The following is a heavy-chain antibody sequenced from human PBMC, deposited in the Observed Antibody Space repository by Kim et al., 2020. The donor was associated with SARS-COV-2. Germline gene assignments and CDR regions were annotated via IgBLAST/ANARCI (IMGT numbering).Heavy chain of an antibody. CDR1: GFTFSNAW. J-gene: IGHJ6*02. D-gene: IGHD5-18*01. Sequence: GGSLRLSCAASGFTFSNAWMSWVRQAPGKGLEWVGRIKSKTDGGTTDYAAPVKGRFTISRDDSKNTLYLQMNSLKTEDTAVYYCTTHTAMVIGYGMDVWGQGTTVTVSS. CDR3: TTHTAMVIGYGMDV. CDR2: IKSKTDGGTT. V-gene: IGHV3-15*01.